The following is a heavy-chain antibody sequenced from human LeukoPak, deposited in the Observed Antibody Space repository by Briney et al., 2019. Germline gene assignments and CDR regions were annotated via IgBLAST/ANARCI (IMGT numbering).Heavy chain of an antibody. J-gene: IGHJ3*02. CDR2: IYHSGST. CDR3: ARVQSAIDAFDI. D-gene: IGHD3-3*01. CDR1: GFTFSDYY. V-gene: IGHV4-30-2*01. Sequence: LRLSCAASGFTFSDYYLTWIRQPPGKGLEWIGYIYHSGSTYYNPSLKSRVTISVDRSKNQFSLKLSSVTAADTAVYYCARVQSAIDAFDIWGQGTMVTVSS.